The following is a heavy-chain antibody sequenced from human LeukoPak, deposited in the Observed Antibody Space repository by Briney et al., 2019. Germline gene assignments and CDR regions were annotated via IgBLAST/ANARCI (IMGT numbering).Heavy chain of an antibody. CDR3: ARVSAVYCSGGSCYDWFGP. CDR1: GFTFSNYH. V-gene: IGHV3-21*01. Sequence: GGSLRISCAASGFTFSNYHTNWVRQTPGKGLEWVSSISTSSDYIYYADSVKGRFTISRDNTKNSLYLQMNSLRAEDTAVYYCARVSAVYCSGGSCYDWFGPWGQGTLVTVSS. CDR2: ISTSSDYI. J-gene: IGHJ5*02. D-gene: IGHD2-15*01.